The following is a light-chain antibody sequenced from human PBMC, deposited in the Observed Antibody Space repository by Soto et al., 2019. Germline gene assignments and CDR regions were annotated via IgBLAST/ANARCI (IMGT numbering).Light chain of an antibody. J-gene: IGLJ2*01. CDR2: DVS. Sequence: QSALTQPASVSGSPGQSITISCTGTSSDVGGYNYVSWNQQYPGKAPKLMIYDVSYRPSGVSNRFSGSKSGNTASLTISGLQAEDEADYYCTSYTTTSALEVFGGGTKLTVL. V-gene: IGLV2-14*01. CDR3: TSYTTTSALEV. CDR1: SSDVGGYNY.